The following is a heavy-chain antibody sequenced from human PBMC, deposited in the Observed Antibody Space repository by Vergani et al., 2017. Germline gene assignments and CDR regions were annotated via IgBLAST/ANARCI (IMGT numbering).Heavy chain of an antibody. CDR1: GFTFSSDS. Sequence: EVQLVESGGGLVKPGGSLRLSCAASGFTFSSDSMNWVRQAPGKGLEWVSSISSSSSYIYYADSVKGRFTISRDNAKNSLYLQMNSLRAEDTAVYYCPRDFFPGLGVPDAFDIWGQGSMVTVSS. J-gene: IGHJ3*02. CDR3: PRDFFPGLGVPDAFDI. D-gene: IGHD2-8*02. V-gene: IGHV3-21*01. CDR2: ISSSSSYI.